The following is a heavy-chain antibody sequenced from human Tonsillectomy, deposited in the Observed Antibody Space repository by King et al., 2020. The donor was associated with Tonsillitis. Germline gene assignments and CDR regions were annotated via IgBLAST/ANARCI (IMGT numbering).Heavy chain of an antibody. V-gene: IGHV1-69*01. D-gene: IGHD6-13*01. CDR3: SRGESSTSPYYFEY. CDR1: GGTFSNYA. J-gene: IGHJ4*02. CDR2: IIPMFGNA. Sequence: VQLVESGAEVKKPGSSVKVSCKASGGTFSNYAISWVLQAPGQGLEGMGGIIPMFGNANYAQKFQGRVTITADESTSTAYMEMSSLRSEDTAVYFCSRGESSTSPYYFEYWGQGTLVTVSS.